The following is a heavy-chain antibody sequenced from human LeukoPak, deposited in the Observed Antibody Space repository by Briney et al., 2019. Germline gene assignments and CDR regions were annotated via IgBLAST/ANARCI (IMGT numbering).Heavy chain of an antibody. V-gene: IGHV4-59*01. CDR2: IYYSGST. CDR3: ARGPKYYYDSSGYYYEGTPHFDY. Sequence: SETLSLTCTVSGGSISSYYWSWIRQPPGKGLEWIGYIYYSGSTNYNPSLKSRVTISVDTSKNQFSLKLSSVTAADTAVYYCARGPKYYYDSSGYYYEGTPHFDYWGQGTLVTVSS. D-gene: IGHD3-22*01. J-gene: IGHJ4*02. CDR1: GGSISSYY.